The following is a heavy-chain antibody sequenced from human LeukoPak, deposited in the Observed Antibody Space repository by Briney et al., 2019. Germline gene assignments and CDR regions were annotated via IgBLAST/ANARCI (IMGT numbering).Heavy chain of an antibody. J-gene: IGHJ4*02. CDR2: ISAYNGNT. D-gene: IGHD2-2*01. CDR3: ARAQESDIVVVPAAAPFDY. Sequence: ASVKVSCKASGYTFTSYGISWVRQAPGQGLEWMGLISAYNGNTNYAQKLQGRVTMTTDTSTSTAYMELRSLRSDDTAVYYCARAQESDIVVVPAAAPFDYWGQGTLVTVSS. V-gene: IGHV1-18*01. CDR1: GYTFTSYG.